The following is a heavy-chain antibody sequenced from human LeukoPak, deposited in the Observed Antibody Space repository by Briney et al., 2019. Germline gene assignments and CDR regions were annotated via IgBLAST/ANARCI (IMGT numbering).Heavy chain of an antibody. Sequence: SGGSLRLSCAVSGFTFSSYAMSWVRQAPGKGLEWVAAISYSGGTTNYADSVKGRFTISRDNAKNTLYLQMNTLRVEDTAVYYCTRDLMDYDVSTGLHHYYMDVWGQGTTVTVSS. J-gene: IGHJ6*02. CDR3: TRDLMDYDVSTGLHHYYMDV. V-gene: IGHV3-23*01. D-gene: IGHD3-9*01. CDR2: ISYSGGTT. CDR1: GFTFSSYA.